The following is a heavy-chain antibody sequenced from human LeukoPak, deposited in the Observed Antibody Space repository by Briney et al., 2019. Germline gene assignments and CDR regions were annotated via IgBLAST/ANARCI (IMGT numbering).Heavy chain of an antibody. Sequence: ASVKVSCKASGYAFTGYYMHWVRQAPGQGLEWMGWINPNSGGTNYAQKFQGRVTMTRDTSISTAYMELGRLRSDDTAVYYCAKTREMVYARDSGNYYFDYWGQGTLVTVSS. CDR3: AKTREMVYARDSGNYYFDY. D-gene: IGHD2-8*01. J-gene: IGHJ4*02. V-gene: IGHV1-2*02. CDR1: GYAFTGYY. CDR2: INPNSGGT.